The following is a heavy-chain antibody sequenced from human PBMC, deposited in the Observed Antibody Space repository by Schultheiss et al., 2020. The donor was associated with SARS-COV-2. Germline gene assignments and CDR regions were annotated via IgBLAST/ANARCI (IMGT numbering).Heavy chain of an antibody. V-gene: IGHV3-7*01. Sequence: GGSLRLSCAASGFTFSSYWMSWVRQAPGKGLEWVANIKHDGSEKTYVNSVKGRFTISRDNAKNTLYLQMNSLRAEDTAVYYCARALRTYYYGSGTNWFDPWGQGTLVTVSS. CDR1: GFTFSSYW. D-gene: IGHD3-10*01. CDR2: IKHDGSEK. J-gene: IGHJ5*02. CDR3: ARALRTYYYGSGTNWFDP.